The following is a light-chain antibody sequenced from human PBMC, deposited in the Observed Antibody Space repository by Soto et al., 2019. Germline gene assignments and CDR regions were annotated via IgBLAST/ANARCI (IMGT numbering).Light chain of an antibody. V-gene: IGLV2-11*01. CDR2: DVT. Sequence: QSALTQPRSVSGSPGQSVTISCTGTSNDVGGYNFVSWYQQHPGKAPKLMIYDVTKRPSGVPDRFSGSKSGNTASLAISGLQAEDEADYYCCSYAGSYSYVFGNGTKVTVL. CDR1: SNDVGGYNF. CDR3: CSYAGSYSYV. J-gene: IGLJ1*01.